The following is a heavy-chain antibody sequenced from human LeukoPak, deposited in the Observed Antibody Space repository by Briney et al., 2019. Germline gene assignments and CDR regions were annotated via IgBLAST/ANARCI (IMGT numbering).Heavy chain of an antibody. J-gene: IGHJ3*02. CDR2: INHSGGT. V-gene: IGHV4-34*01. D-gene: IGHD3-22*01. CDR3: ARAQGSYYDSSGYYYSLPDAFDI. CDR1: GGSFSGNY. Sequence: SETLSLTCAVHGGSFSGNYWSWIRQPPGKGLDWIGEINHSGGTNYNPSLKSRVSISVDTSKNQFSLKLSSVTAADTAVYYCARAQGSYYDSSGYYYSLPDAFDIWGQGTMVTVSS.